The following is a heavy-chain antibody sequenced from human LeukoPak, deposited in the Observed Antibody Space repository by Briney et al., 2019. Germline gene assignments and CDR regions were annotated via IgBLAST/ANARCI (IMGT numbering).Heavy chain of an antibody. V-gene: IGHV3-23*01. Sequence: RTGGSLRLSCAVSGFTFSSYGMSWVRQAPGKGLEWVSGVSGSGGTTYYADSVKGRFTMSRDNAKNSLYPQMNSLRADDTAIYYCARSARGFFNDAFDIWGQGAMVTVSS. D-gene: IGHD2/OR15-2a*01. CDR1: GFTFSSYG. CDR2: VSGSGGTT. J-gene: IGHJ3*02. CDR3: ARSARGFFNDAFDI.